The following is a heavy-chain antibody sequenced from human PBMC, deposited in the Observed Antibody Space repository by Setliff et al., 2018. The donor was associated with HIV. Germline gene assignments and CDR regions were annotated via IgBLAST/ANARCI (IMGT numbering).Heavy chain of an antibody. V-gene: IGHV3-15*01. CDR1: GFTFTNAW. J-gene: IGHJ4*02. D-gene: IGHD3-10*01. CDR2: IKSKTDGETE. CDR3: TTAVAQNWYGSGNENY. Sequence: PGGSLRLSCAASGFTFTNAWMSWVRQAPGKGLEWVGRIKSKTDGETEDYAAPVKGRFTISSGDSRSTLYLQMNSLITEDTALYYCTTAVAQNWYGSGNENYWGQGTLVTVSS.